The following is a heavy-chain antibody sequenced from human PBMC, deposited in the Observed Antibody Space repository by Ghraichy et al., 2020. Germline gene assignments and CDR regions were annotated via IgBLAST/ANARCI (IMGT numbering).Heavy chain of an antibody. Sequence: GGSLRLSCAASGFTFSIYAMSWVRQAPGKGLEWVSAISGNGGSTYYADSVKGRLTISRDKTKTTVYLQMNSLRAEDTAVYYCAKQKEPYCDSSGDIWGQGTRVTVSS. CDR1: GFTFSIYA. V-gene: IGHV3-23*01. CDR2: ISGNGGST. D-gene: IGHD3-22*01. CDR3: AKQKEPYCDSSGDI. J-gene: IGHJ3*02.